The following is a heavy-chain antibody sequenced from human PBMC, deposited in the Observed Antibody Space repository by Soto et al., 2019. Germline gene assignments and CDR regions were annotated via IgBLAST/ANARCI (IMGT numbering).Heavy chain of an antibody. CDR1: GYTLTSYY. CDR3: ARGAPSGWGYYFDY. Sequence: GASVKVSCKASGYTLTSYYMHWVRQAPGQGLEWMGIINPTSGGAISYAQKFQGRVTMTRDTSTSKVYMELSSLRSEDTAVYYCARGAPSGWGYYFDYRGQGTPVTVSS. J-gene: IGHJ4*02. CDR2: INPTSGGAI. V-gene: IGHV1-46*01. D-gene: IGHD6-19*01.